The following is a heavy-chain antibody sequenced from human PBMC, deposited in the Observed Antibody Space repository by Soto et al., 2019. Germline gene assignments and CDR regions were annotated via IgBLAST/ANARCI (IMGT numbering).Heavy chain of an antibody. CDR3: AHNDYGDYYFDY. CDR2: IYWDDDK. D-gene: IGHD4-17*01. Sequence: QITLKESGPTLVKPTQTRTLICTFSGFSLSTSGVGVGWSRQPPGKALEWLALIYWDDDKRYSPSLKSRLTITKDTSKNQVVLTMTNMDPVDTATYYCAHNDYGDYYFDYWGQGTLVTVSS. V-gene: IGHV2-5*02. CDR1: GFSLSTSGVG. J-gene: IGHJ4*02.